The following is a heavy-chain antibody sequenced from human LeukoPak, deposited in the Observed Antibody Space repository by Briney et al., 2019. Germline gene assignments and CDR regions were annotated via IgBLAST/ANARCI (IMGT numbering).Heavy chain of an antibody. V-gene: IGHV4-30-2*03. J-gene: IGHJ4*02. CDR2: ITYSGST. Sequence: SETLSLTCAVSGGSISSGGYYWSWIRQPPGKGLEWIGSITYSGSTYYNPPLRSRVTISIDTSKNQFSLKLTSVTAADTAVYYCARPSRGSGFNYGYSGYFDYWGQGTLVTVSS. D-gene: IGHD5-18*01. CDR3: ARPSRGSGFNYGYSGYFDY. CDR1: GGSISSGGYY.